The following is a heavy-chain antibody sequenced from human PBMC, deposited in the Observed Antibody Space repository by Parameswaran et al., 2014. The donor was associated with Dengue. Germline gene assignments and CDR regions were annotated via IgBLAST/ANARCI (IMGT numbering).Heavy chain of an antibody. Sequence: WVRQAPEQGLEWMGWINPNSGGTNYAQKFQGWVTMTRDTSISTAYMELSRLRSDDTAVYYCARVSSRGMDVWGQGTTVTVSS. CDR3: ARVSSRGMDV. CDR2: INPNSGGT. J-gene: IGHJ6*02. D-gene: IGHD3-10*01. V-gene: IGHV1-2*04.